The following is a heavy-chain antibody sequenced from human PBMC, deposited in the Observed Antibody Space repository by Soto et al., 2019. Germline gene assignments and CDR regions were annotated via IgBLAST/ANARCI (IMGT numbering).Heavy chain of an antibody. CDR1: GFTFRNFG. D-gene: IGHD6-13*01. CDR3: ASTSRSIAAAPYYYYGMDV. V-gene: IGHV3-30*03. Sequence: QVQLVESGGGVVQPGRSLRLSCAASGFTFRNFGMHWVRQAPGKGLEWVAVISYDGSNKYYADSVKGRFTISRDNSKNTLYLQMNSLRAEDTAVYYCASTSRSIAAAPYYYYGMDVWGQGTTVTVSS. J-gene: IGHJ6*02. CDR2: ISYDGSNK.